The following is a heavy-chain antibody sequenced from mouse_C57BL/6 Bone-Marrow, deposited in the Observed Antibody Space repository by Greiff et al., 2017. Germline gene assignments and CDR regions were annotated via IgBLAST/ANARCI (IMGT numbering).Heavy chain of an antibody. CDR1: YTFSRRVH. J-gene: IGHJ2*01. V-gene: IGHV1-87*01. CDR3: SEDSAVYYCAWGAAQVPFVY. D-gene: IGHD3-2*02. CDR2: GQGLEWFG. Sequence: QVQLQQSGPELARPWASVKISCQAFYTFSRRVHFAIRDTNYWMQWVKQRPGQGLEWFGAIYPGNGDTSYNQKFKGKATLTADKSSRTAYMQLSSLASEDSAVYYCAWGAAQVPFVYWGQGTTLTVSA.